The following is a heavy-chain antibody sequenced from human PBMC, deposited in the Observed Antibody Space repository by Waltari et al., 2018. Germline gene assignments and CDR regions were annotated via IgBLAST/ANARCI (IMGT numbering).Heavy chain of an antibody. V-gene: IGHV4-38-2*01. D-gene: IGHD2-21*01. CDR3: ARHGGYCGGDCFLDY. CDR2: IYHSGST. Sequence: QVQLQESGPGLVKPSETLSLTCAVSGYSISSGYYWGWIRQPPGKGLEWIGSIYHSGSTYYNPSLKSRVTISVDTSKNQFSLKLSSVTAADTAVYYCARHGGYCGGDCFLDYWGQGTLVTVSS. CDR1: GYSISSGYY. J-gene: IGHJ4*02.